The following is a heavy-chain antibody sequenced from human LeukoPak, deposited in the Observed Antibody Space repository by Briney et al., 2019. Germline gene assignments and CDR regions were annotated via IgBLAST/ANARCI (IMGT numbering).Heavy chain of an antibody. V-gene: IGHV3-21*01. Sequence: GGSLRLSCAASGFTFSSYSMNWVRQAPGKGLEWVSSISSSSSYIYYADSVKGRFTISSDNAKNSLYLQMNSLRAEDTAVYYCARLGDGTTGLVFDYWGQGTLVTVSP. CDR1: GFTFSSYS. CDR3: ARLGDGTTGLVFDY. CDR2: ISSSSSYI. D-gene: IGHD4-17*01. J-gene: IGHJ4*02.